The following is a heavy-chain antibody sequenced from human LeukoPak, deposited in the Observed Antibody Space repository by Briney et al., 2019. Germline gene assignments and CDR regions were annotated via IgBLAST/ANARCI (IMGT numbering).Heavy chain of an antibody. D-gene: IGHD2-2*01. J-gene: IGHJ4*02. V-gene: IGHV5-10-1*01. CDR3: GRGYASGGYV. CDR1: GYTFTSYW. CDR2: IDPRDSYT. Sequence: GESLKISCEGSGYTFTSYWITWGRQMPGKGLEGMGRIDPRDSYTKYSPSFRGLVTISVYKSTNTAYLQWNSLKASDSAMYYCGRGYASGGYVWGQRTQPTVSP.